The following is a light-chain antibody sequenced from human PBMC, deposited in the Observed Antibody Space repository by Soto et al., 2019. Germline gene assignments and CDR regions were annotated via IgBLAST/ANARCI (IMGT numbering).Light chain of an antibody. CDR1: QTVIHNY. CDR2: GAS. J-gene: IGKJ5*01. V-gene: IGKV3-20*01. Sequence: EIVLTQTQDTLSLSPVETATLSCRSSQTVIHNYVAWHQPKPGQTPRLRGYGASSRATGIPDRFSGSEAGTDCTLTISRLEPEDFAVDDCQQQGTSPTTVCQGTRLEIK. CDR3: QQQGTSPTT.